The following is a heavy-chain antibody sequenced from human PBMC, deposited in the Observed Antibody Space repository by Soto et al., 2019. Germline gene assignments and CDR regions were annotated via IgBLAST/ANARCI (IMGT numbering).Heavy chain of an antibody. CDR3: AKEPYSDYGGLVHY. D-gene: IGHD4-17*01. V-gene: IGHV3-23*01. J-gene: IGHJ4*02. CDR1: GFTISSYA. Sequence: EVQLLESGGGLVQPGGSLRLSCAASGFTISSYAMSWVRQAPGKGLEWVSGISGSGERTYYADSVKGRFTISRDNSKNTLYLQMNSLRAEDTAVYYCAKEPYSDYGGLVHYWGQGTLVTVSS. CDR2: ISGSGERT.